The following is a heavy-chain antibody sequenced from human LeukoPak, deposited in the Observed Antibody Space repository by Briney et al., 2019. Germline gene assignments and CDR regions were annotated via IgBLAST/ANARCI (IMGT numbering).Heavy chain of an antibody. CDR1: GYTFTSYY. Sequence: ASVKVSCKASGYTFTSYYMHWVRQAPGQGLEWMGIINPSGGSTTYAQKFQGRVTMTRDTSTSTVYMELSSLRSEDTAVYYCARDLGTVTRPRQAFDIWGQGTMVTVSS. CDR3: ARDLGTVTRPRQAFDI. CDR2: INPSGGST. D-gene: IGHD4-17*01. J-gene: IGHJ3*02. V-gene: IGHV1-46*01.